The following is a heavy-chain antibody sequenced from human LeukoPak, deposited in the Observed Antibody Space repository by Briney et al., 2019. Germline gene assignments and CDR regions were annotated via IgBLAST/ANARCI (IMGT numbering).Heavy chain of an antibody. CDR1: GFTFSSYW. J-gene: IGHJ4*02. D-gene: IGHD2-2*02. CDR3: AREAAVGYCSSTSCSTLDY. Sequence: GGYLRLSCAASGFTFSSYWMHRVRQAPGKGLVWVSRINSDGSSTSYADSVKGRFTISRDNAKNTLYLQMNSLRAEDTAVYYCAREAAVGYCSSTSCSTLDYWGQGTLVTVSS. V-gene: IGHV3-74*01. CDR2: INSDGSST.